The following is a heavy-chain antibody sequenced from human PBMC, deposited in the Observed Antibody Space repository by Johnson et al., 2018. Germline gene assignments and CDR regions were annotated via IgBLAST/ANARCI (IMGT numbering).Heavy chain of an antibody. V-gene: IGHV3-9*01. Sequence: EVQLVESGGGLVQPGRSLRLSCAASGFTFDDYAMHWVRQAPGKGLEWVSGISWNSGSIGYADSVKGRVTISRDNAKNSLYLQMNSLRAEDTALYYCAKDMGDFGVVENYYYYYGMDVWGQGTTVTVSS. D-gene: IGHD3-3*01. CDR1: GFTFDDYA. CDR3: AKDMGDFGVVENYYYYYGMDV. CDR2: ISWNSGSI. J-gene: IGHJ6*02.